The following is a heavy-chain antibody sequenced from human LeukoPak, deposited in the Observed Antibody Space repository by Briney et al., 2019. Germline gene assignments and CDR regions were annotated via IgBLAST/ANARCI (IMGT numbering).Heavy chain of an antibody. V-gene: IGHV1-2*02. J-gene: IGHJ4*02. D-gene: IGHD2-2*01. CDR1: GYTFTGYY. Sequence: ASVKVSCKASGYTFTGYYMHWVRQAPGQGLEWMAWINPNSGGTYYAQNFHDRITMTRNTSISTAYMELSRLRSDDTAIYYCARANALYCSSTSCLFDYWGQGTLVTVSS. CDR2: INPNSGGT. CDR3: ARANALYCSSTSCLFDY.